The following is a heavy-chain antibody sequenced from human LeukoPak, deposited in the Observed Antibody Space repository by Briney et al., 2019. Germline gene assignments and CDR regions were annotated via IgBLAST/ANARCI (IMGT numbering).Heavy chain of an antibody. CDR3: TTDRVAAAYY. CDR1: AFTFSNAW. V-gene: IGHV3-15*01. Sequence: GRSLRLSCAAAAFTFSNAWMTWVRHAPGKGLEWVGRIKSKTDSRTTDYGAAVKGRFTIPRDDSKNTLYLQMNSMKPEDTAVYYCTTDRVAAAYYWGQGTLVTVSS. D-gene: IGHD6-13*01. CDR2: IKSKTDSRTT. J-gene: IGHJ4*02.